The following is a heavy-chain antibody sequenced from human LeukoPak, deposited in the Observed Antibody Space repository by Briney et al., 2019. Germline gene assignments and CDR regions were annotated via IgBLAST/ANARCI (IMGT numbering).Heavy chain of an antibody. D-gene: IGHD6-13*01. V-gene: IGHV1-18*01. CDR1: GYTFTNYA. CDR3: AREAGSGSWYPFDS. CDR2: ISAYDGST. J-gene: IGHJ4*02. Sequence: ASVKVSCKASGYTFTNYAITWVRQAPGQGLEWMGWISAYDGSTNYAQKFQGRVTMTTDPSTSTAYMELRSLRSDDTALYYCAREAGSGSWYPFDSWGQGTLVTVSS.